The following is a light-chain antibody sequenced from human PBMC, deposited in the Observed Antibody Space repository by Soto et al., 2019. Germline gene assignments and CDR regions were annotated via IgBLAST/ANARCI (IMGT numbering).Light chain of an antibody. J-gene: IGKJ1*01. V-gene: IGKV3-15*01. CDR2: GAS. Sequence: EIVMTQSPSTRSVSPGQRASLSCRASQSISTTVAWYHQQPGQAPRHLLYGASTRATGMPARFSGSGAGTDFTLTITSLQHEDFGVYFCQQYKDWHTTFGQGTKVDIK. CDR1: QSISTT. CDR3: QQYKDWHTT.